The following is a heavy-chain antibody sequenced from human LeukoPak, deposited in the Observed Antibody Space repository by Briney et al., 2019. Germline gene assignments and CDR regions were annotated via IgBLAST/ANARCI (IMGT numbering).Heavy chain of an antibody. Sequence: GASVKVSCKASGYTFTSYGITWVRQAPGQGLEWMGWISPYNGNTNYAQKFQGRVTMTTDTSTRTAYMELRSLGSDDTAVYYCARGLRGYYDTGGYTWDAFDIWGQGTMVTVSS. J-gene: IGHJ3*02. CDR1: GYTFTSYG. V-gene: IGHV1-18*01. CDR2: ISPYNGNT. CDR3: ARGLRGYYDTGGYTWDAFDI. D-gene: IGHD3-22*01.